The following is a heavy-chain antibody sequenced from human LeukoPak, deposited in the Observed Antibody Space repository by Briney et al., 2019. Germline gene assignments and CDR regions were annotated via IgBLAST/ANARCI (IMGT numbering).Heavy chain of an antibody. CDR3: AAPPVYCSGGSCYPGYYYGMDV. Sequence: PGGSLRLSCAASGFTFSSYAMHWVRQAPGKGLEWVAVISYDGSNKYYADSVKGRFTISRDNSKNTLYLQMNSLRAEDTAVYYCAAPPVYCSGGSCYPGYYYGMDVWGQGITVTVSS. D-gene: IGHD2-15*01. CDR1: GFTFSSYA. CDR2: ISYDGSNK. J-gene: IGHJ6*02. V-gene: IGHV3-30-3*01.